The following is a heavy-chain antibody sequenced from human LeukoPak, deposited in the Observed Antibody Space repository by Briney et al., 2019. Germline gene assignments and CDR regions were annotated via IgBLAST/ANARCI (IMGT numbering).Heavy chain of an antibody. CDR2: ISWNSGSI. V-gene: IGHV3-9*01. J-gene: IGHJ5*02. CDR1: GFTFDDYA. Sequence: GRSLRLSCAASGFTFDDYAMHWVRQALGKGLEWVSGISWNSGSIGYADSVKGRFTISRDNAKNSLYLQMNSLRAEDTALYYCAKDQSIAVAGPYNWFDPWGQGTLVTVSS. D-gene: IGHD6-19*01. CDR3: AKDQSIAVAGPYNWFDP.